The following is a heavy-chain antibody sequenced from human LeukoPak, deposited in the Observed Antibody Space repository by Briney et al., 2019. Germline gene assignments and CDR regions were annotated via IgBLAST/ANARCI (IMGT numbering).Heavy chain of an antibody. CDR1: GFTFTNYA. CDR2: INPDDGGS. J-gene: IGHJ4*02. D-gene: IGHD2-15*01. CDR3: ARSGVATCHY. V-gene: IGHV3-23*01. Sequence: PGGSMRLSCQASGFTFTNYAMSWVRQAPGKGLEWVSSINPDDGGSFFADSVKGRFTISRDDSRSVVYLQMNSLRAADTAVYYCARSGVATCHYWGQGILVTVSS.